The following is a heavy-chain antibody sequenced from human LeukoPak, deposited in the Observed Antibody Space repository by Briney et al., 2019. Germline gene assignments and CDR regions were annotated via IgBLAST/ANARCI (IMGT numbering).Heavy chain of an antibody. D-gene: IGHD3-10*01. J-gene: IGHJ6*03. Sequence: QSGGSLRLSCAASGFTFSSYWMSWVRQAPGKGLEWVSGISGSANSTDYADSVKGRFTISRDNSKNTLCLQMNSLRAEDTAVYYCAKGIYGSGSYYSNYYYNMDVWGKGTTVTISS. CDR2: ISGSANST. V-gene: IGHV3-23*01. CDR1: GFTFSSYW. CDR3: AKGIYGSGSYYSNYYYNMDV.